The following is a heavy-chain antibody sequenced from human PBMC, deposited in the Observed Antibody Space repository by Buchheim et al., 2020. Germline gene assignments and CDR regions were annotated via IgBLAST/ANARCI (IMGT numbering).Heavy chain of an antibody. J-gene: IGHJ5*02. CDR3: ARGFTMSTSWFDP. CDR2: IDPANSYT. Sequence: EVQLVQSGAEVKKPGESLRISCKGVGYTFGSHRITWVRQMPGRGLECMGRIDPANSYTDYSPSFHGHVIISVDKSISTVYLQWDSLKASDTAMYFCARGFTMSTSWFDPWGQGTL. CDR1: GYTFGSHR. D-gene: IGHD3-3*01. V-gene: IGHV5-10-1*03.